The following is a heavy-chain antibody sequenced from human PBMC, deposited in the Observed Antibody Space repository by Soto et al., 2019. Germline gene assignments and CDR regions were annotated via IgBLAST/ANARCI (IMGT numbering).Heavy chain of an antibody. J-gene: IGHJ4*02. CDR3: SREVPYGGNFPY. V-gene: IGHV1-69*01. CDR2: IIPIFGTA. CDR1: RGTFSSCA. Sequence: QVQLVQSGAEVKKPGSSVKVSCKASRGTFSSCAISWVRQAPGQGLEWMGGIIPIFGTANYAQKFQGRVTITADESTSTAYMELSSLRSEDTAVYYCSREVPYGGNFPYWGQGTLVTVSS. D-gene: IGHD2-15*01.